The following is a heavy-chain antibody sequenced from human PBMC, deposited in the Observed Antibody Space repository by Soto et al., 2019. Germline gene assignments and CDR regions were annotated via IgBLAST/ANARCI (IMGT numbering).Heavy chain of an antibody. CDR3: AVVVVVSAAFDI. D-gene: IGHD2-15*01. CDR1: GYTFTRYD. J-gene: IGHJ3*02. V-gene: IGHV1-8*01. Sequence: GASVKVSCKASGYTFTRYDINWVRQATGQGLEWMGWMNPNSGNTGYAQKFQGRVTMTRNTSISTAYMELSSLRSEDTAVYYCAVVVVVSAAFDIWGQGTMVTVSS. CDR2: MNPNSGNT.